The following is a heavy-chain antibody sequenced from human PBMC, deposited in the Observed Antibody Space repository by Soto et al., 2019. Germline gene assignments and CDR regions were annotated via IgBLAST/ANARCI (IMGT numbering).Heavy chain of an antibody. J-gene: IGHJ5*02. D-gene: IGHD2-15*01. Sequence: QVHLVQSGAEVKKPGSSVKVSCKASGGTFSTYPLSWVRQAPGQGLEWMGGILPIYGTTKYAQNFQGRVTITADESTCTAYIELSRLRSEDTAVYYCARGFLKYCSGGDCYGWFDPWGQGTLVTVSS. V-gene: IGHV1-69*12. CDR1: GGTFSTYP. CDR2: ILPIYGTT. CDR3: ARGFLKYCSGGDCYGWFDP.